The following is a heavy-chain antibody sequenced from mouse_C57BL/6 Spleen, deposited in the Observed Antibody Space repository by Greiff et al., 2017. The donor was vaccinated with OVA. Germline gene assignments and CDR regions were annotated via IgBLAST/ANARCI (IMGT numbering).Heavy chain of an antibody. V-gene: IGHV5-6*03. J-gene: IGHJ4*01. CDR3: ARLGYPYAMDY. CDR2: ISSGGSYT. CDR1: GFTFSSYG. Sequence: EVNVVESGGGLVKPGGSLKLSCAASGFTFSSYGMSWVRQTPDKRLEWVATISSGGSYTYYPDSVKGRFTISRDNAKNTLYLQMSSLKSEDTAMYYCARLGYPYAMDYWGQGTSVTVSS.